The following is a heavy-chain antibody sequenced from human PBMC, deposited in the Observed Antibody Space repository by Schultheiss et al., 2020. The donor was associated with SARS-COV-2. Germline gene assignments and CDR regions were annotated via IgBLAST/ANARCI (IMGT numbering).Heavy chain of an antibody. J-gene: IGHJ4*02. CDR3: AKASPNLAVAIYFDY. CDR2: ISGSGGST. CDR1: GFTFSDYY. D-gene: IGHD6-19*01. V-gene: IGHV3-23*01. Sequence: GESLKISCAASGFTFSDYYMSWIRQAPGKGLEWVSAISGSGGSTYYADSVKGRFTISRDNSKNTLYLQMNSQRAEDTAVYYCAKASPNLAVAIYFDYWGQGTLVTVSS.